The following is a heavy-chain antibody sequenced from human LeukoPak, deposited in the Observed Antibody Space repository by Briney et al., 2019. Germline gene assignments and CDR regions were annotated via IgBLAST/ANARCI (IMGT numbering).Heavy chain of an antibody. CDR1: GGTFSSYA. CDR3: ARAESNYYDSSGYYWD. Sequence: ASVKVSCKASGGTFSSYAISWVRQAPGQGLEWMGRIIPIFGTANYAQKFQGRVTITTDESTSTAYMELSSLRSEDTAVYYCARAESNYYDSSGYYWDWGQGTLVTVSS. CDR2: IIPIFGTA. J-gene: IGHJ4*02. D-gene: IGHD3-22*01. V-gene: IGHV1-69*05.